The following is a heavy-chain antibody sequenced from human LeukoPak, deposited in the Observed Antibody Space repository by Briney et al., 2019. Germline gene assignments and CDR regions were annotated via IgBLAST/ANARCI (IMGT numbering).Heavy chain of an antibody. CDR2: ISTSSSYI. Sequence: GGSLRLSCAASGFTFSSYSMNWVRQAPGKGLEWVSSISTSSSYIYYADSVKGRFTISRYNAKKSLYLQMNSLRADDTAVYYCARVQRGIAVALDYWGQGTLATVSS. D-gene: IGHD6-19*01. J-gene: IGHJ4*02. CDR3: ARVQRGIAVALDY. CDR1: GFTFSSYS. V-gene: IGHV3-21*01.